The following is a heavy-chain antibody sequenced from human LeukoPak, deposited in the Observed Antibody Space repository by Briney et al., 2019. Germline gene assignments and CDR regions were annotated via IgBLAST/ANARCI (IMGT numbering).Heavy chain of an antibody. J-gene: IGHJ3*02. CDR1: GYTFTSYG. CDR3: ARVKVVVAASAFDI. Sequence: ASVKVSCKASGYTFTSYGISWVRQAPGQGLEWMGWISAYNGNTNYAQKLQGRVTITTDTSTSTAYMELRSLRSDDTAVYYCARVKVVVAASAFDIWGQGTMVTVSS. D-gene: IGHD2-15*01. V-gene: IGHV1-18*01. CDR2: ISAYNGNT.